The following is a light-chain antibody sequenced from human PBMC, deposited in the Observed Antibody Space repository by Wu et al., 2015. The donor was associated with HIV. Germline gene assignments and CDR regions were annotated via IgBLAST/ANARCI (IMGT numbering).Light chain of an antibody. V-gene: IGKV3-20*01. CDR2: AAS. CDR1: QSFRSTY. CDR3: QQYANSRT. Sequence: EIVLAQSPGTLSLSPGEGATLSCRANQSFRSTYLAWYQQKPGQAPRLLIYAASSRAAGIPDRFSGSGSGTDFTLTISRLEPEDFAVYYCQQYANSRTFGLGDQAGD. J-gene: IGKJ2*01.